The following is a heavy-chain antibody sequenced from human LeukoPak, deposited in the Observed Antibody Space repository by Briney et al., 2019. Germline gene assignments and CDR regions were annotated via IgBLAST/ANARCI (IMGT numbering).Heavy chain of an antibody. J-gene: IGHJ4*02. V-gene: IGHV3-20*04. Sequence: GRSLRLSCAASGFTFDDYDMTWVRQAPGKGLEWVSGIKWNGGSATYADSVKGRFTISRDNAKNSLNLQMNSLRAEDTALYYCARVRDILTGFYVHYFDSWGQGTLLTVSS. CDR2: IKWNGGSA. CDR1: GFTFDDYD. CDR3: ARVRDILTGFYVHYFDS. D-gene: IGHD3-9*01.